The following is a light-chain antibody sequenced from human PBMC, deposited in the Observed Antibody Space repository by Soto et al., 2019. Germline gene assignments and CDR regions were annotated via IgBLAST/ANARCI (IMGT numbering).Light chain of an antibody. Sequence: QSALTQPRSVSGSPGQSATISCTGSSSDVGGYNYVSWYQQHPGKAPKLMIYDVSKRPSGVPDRFSGSKSGNTASLTISGLQAEDEADYYCCSYAGSYFFGGGTKVTVL. CDR3: CSYAGSYF. CDR2: DVS. V-gene: IGLV2-11*01. CDR1: SSDVGGYNY. J-gene: IGLJ2*01.